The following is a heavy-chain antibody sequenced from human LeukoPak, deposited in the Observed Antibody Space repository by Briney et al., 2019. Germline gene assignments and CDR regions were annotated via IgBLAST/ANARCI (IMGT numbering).Heavy chain of an antibody. Sequence: GESLKISCKGSGYSFTSYWISWVRQMPGKGLEWMGRIDPSDSYTNYSPSFQGHVTISADKSISTAYLQWSSLKASDTAMYYCARIRQLRYFDWPIRGCFDYWGQGTLVTVSS. V-gene: IGHV5-10-1*01. CDR3: ARIRQLRYFDWPIRGCFDY. CDR2: IDPSDSYT. D-gene: IGHD3-9*01. CDR1: GYSFTSYW. J-gene: IGHJ4*02.